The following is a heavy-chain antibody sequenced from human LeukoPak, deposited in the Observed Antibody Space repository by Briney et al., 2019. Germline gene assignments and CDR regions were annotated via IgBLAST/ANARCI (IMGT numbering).Heavy chain of an antibody. V-gene: IGHV3-30-3*01. CDR1: GFSFNIYA. Sequence: GGSLRLSCAACGFSFNIYAMHWVRQAPGKGLEWVAVISYDGSKTYYADFVKGRFTLSRDNSKNTLYLQMNSLRAEDTALYYCARTMYITGSSDFDYWGQGTLVTVSS. CDR3: ARTMYITGSSDFDY. J-gene: IGHJ4*02. CDR2: ISYDGSKT. D-gene: IGHD1-26*01.